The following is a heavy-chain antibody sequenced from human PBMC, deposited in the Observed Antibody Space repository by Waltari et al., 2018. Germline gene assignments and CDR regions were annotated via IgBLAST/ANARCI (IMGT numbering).Heavy chain of an antibody. D-gene: IGHD3-22*01. CDR1: GLPFDDYA. V-gene: IGHV3-9*01. Sequence: EVQLVESGGGLVHPGRSLSPSCPASGLPFDDYAMHWVRQAPGKGLEWVAGINWNSDSIGYGDSVKGRFTISRDNARKSLYLQMKSLTTEDTAVYYCARDQWFAFDIWGQGTMVTVSS. CDR2: INWNSDSI. J-gene: IGHJ3*02. CDR3: ARDQWFAFDI.